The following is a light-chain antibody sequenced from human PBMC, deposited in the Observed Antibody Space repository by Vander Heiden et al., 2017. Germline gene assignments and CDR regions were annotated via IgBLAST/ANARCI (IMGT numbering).Light chain of an antibody. J-gene: IGLJ2*01. Sequence: SSELTQDPAVSVALGQTVRITCQGDSLRSYYASWYQQKPGQAPVLVIHGKNNRPSGIPDRFSGSSSGNTASLTITGAQAEDEADYYCNSRDSSGNHHLVFGGGTKLTVL. CDR3: NSRDSSGNHHLV. CDR2: GKN. CDR1: SLRSYY. V-gene: IGLV3-19*01.